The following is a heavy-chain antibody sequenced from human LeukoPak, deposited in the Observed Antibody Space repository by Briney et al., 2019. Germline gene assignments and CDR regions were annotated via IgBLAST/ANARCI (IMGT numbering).Heavy chain of an antibody. CDR2: IYYSGST. CDR3: ARLSGRESTSCYNCHLRNFDY. J-gene: IGHJ4*02. CDR1: GGSINNYW. D-gene: IGHD2-2*02. V-gene: IGHV4-59*06. Sequence: SETLSLTCSVSGGSINNYWWSWIRQPPGKGLEWIGYIYYSGSTYYNPSLKSRVTISVDTSKNQFSLKLSSVTAADTAVYYCARLSGRESTSCYNCHLRNFDYWGQGTLVTVSS.